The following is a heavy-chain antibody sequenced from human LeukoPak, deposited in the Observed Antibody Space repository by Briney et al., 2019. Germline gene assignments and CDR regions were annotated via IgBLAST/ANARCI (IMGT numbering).Heavy chain of an antibody. CDR3: ARANRGYSYGYGAFDI. CDR2: IYPGDSDT. CDR1: GYSFTSYW. Sequence: GESLKISCKGSGYSFTSYWIGWVRQMPGKGLEWMGIIYPGDSDTRYSPSFQGQVTISADKSISPAYLQWSSLKASDTAMYYCARANRGYSYGYGAFDIWGQGTMVTVSS. V-gene: IGHV5-51*01. J-gene: IGHJ3*02. D-gene: IGHD5-18*01.